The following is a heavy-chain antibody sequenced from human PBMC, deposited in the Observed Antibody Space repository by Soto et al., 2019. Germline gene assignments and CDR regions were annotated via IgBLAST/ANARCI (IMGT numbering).Heavy chain of an antibody. CDR2: MNPNSGNT. J-gene: IGHJ4*02. V-gene: IGHV1-8*01. D-gene: IGHD2-21*01. CDR1: GYTFTSYD. Sequence: ASVKVSCKASGYTFTSYDINWVLQATGQGLEWMGWMNPNSGNTGYAQKFQGRVTMTRNTSISTAYMELSSLRSEDTAVYYCARIEREDCSFDYWGQGTLVTVSS. CDR3: ARIEREDCSFDY.